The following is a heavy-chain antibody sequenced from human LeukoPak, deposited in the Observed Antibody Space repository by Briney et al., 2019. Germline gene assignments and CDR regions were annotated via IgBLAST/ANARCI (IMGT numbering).Heavy chain of an antibody. V-gene: IGHV3-33*01. CDR3: ARDRLREFDN. CDR2: IWCDGSNK. Sequence: GGSLRLSCAASGFTFSSYGMHWVRQAPGKGLEGVAVIWCDGSNKYYADSVKGRFTISRDNSKNTLYLQMNSLRAEETAVYYCARDRLREFDNWGQGTLVTVSS. CDR1: GFTFSSYG. D-gene: IGHD2-8*01. J-gene: IGHJ4*02.